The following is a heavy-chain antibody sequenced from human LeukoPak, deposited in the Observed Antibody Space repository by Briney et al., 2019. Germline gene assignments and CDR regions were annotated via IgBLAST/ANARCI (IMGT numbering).Heavy chain of an antibody. CDR3: ARHVYVNDAFDI. CDR1: GGSFSGYH. V-gene: IGHV4-34*01. Sequence: SETLSLTCAVYGGSFSGYHWSWIRQPPGKGLEWIGEINHSGSTNYNPSLKSRVTISIDTSKNQFSLKLSSVTAADTAVYYCARHVYVNDAFDIWGQGTMVTVSS. CDR2: INHSGST. D-gene: IGHD2-8*01. J-gene: IGHJ3*02.